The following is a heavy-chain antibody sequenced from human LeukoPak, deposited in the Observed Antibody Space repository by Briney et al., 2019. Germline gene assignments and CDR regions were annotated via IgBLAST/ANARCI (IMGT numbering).Heavy chain of an antibody. CDR2: ISAYNGHT. V-gene: IGHV1-18*01. D-gene: IGHD2-8*01. CDR1: GYTFTSYS. Sequence: ASVKVSCKASGYTFTSYSVSWVRQAPGQGLEWMGWISAYNGHTNYTQKFQGRVTMTTDTSTSTAYMELRSLRSDDTAVYYCAGSLGYCTSNVCYLKYWGQGTLVTVSS. J-gene: IGHJ4*02. CDR3: AGSLGYCTSNVCYLKY.